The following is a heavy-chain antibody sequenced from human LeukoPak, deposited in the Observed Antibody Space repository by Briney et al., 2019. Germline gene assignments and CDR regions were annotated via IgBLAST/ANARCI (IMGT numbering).Heavy chain of an antibody. J-gene: IGHJ4*02. CDR1: GYSFTSYW. CDR2: IDPSDSYT. CDR3: ARHHRLTVLLWFGELDY. Sequence: PGESLRISFKGSGYSFTSYWISWVRPMPGKGLGWMGRIDPSDSYTNYSPSFQGHVTISADKSISTAYLQWSSLKASATAMYYCARHHRLTVLLWFGELDYWGQGTLVTVSS. V-gene: IGHV5-10-1*01. D-gene: IGHD3-10*01.